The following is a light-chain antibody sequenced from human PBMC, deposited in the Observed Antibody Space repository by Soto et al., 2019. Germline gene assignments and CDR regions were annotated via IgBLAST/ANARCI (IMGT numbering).Light chain of an antibody. CDR3: SSYTSSSTLYG. J-gene: IGLJ1*01. V-gene: IGLV2-14*01. CDR2: DVS. CDR1: SSDVGGYNY. Sequence: QSVLTQPASVSGSPGQSITISCTGTSSDVGGYNYVSWYQQHPGKAPKLMIYDVSNRPSGVSNRFSGSKSGNTASLTISGLQAEDEADYYCSSYTSSSTLYGFGTGTKVTV.